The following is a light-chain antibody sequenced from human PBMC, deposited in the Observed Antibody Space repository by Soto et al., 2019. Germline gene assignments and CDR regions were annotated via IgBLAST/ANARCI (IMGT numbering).Light chain of an antibody. J-gene: IGLJ1*01. CDR3: SSYTSSSTLYV. V-gene: IGLV2-14*01. CDR2: EVN. Sequence: QSALAQPPSVSVSPRQSITISCTGASSDVGGYTYVSWYQQHPGKAPKLMIYEVNNRPSGVSNRFSGSKSGNTASLTISGLQAEDEADYYCSSYTSSSTLYVFGTGTKVTVL. CDR1: SSDVGGYTY.